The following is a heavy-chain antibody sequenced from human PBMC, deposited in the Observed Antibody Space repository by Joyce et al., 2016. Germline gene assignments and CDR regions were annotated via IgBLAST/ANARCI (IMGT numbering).Heavy chain of an antibody. CDR3: ARIAARSRVDY. CDR1: GFTFDDYA. CDR2: ISWNSGSI. J-gene: IGHJ4*02. V-gene: IGHV3-9*01. D-gene: IGHD6-6*01. Sequence: EVQLVESGGGLVQPGRSLRFSCAASGFTFDDYAMHWVRQAPGKGLEGVSGISWNSGSIVYADSVKGRFTISRDNAKNSLYLQMNSLRAEDTALYYCARIAARSRVDYWGQGTLVTVSS.